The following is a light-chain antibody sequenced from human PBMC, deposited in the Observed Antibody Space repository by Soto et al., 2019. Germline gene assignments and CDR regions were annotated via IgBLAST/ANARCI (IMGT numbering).Light chain of an antibody. CDR3: HQYNSSPFT. J-gene: IGKJ3*01. CDR2: DAS. Sequence: DIQMTQSPSTLSASVGDRVTITCRASQSISSWLAWYQQKPGKAPKLLIYDASSLESGVPSRFSGSGSGTEFTRTISSLQPDDFATYYCHQYNSSPFTFGPGTKVDIK. V-gene: IGKV1-5*01. CDR1: QSISSW.